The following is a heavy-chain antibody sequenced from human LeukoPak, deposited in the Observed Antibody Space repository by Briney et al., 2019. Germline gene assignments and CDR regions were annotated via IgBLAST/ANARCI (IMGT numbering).Heavy chain of an antibody. CDR2: ISGSGGGA. Sequence: PGGSLRLSCAASGLTFSSYAMGWVRQAPGKGLKWVSTISGSGGGAYYADSVKGRFTISRDNSKNTLYLQMNSLRAEDTAVYYCAKHKGAGSRYSYSMDVWGKGATVTVSS. J-gene: IGHJ6*03. CDR3: AKHKGAGSRYSYSMDV. D-gene: IGHD6-13*01. V-gene: IGHV3-23*01. CDR1: GLTFSSYA.